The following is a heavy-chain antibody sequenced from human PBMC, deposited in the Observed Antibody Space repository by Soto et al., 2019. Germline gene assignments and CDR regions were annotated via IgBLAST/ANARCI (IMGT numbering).Heavy chain of an antibody. Sequence: QVQLVEYGGGVVQPGRSLRLSCAASGFTFSSYAMHWVRQAPGKGLEWVAVISYDGSNKYYADSVKGRFTISRDNSKNTLYLQMNSLRAEDTAVYYCAREWEITGTTGFDYWGQGTLVTVSS. CDR1: GFTFSSYA. D-gene: IGHD1-7*01. CDR2: ISYDGSNK. CDR3: AREWEITGTTGFDY. J-gene: IGHJ4*02. V-gene: IGHV3-30-3*01.